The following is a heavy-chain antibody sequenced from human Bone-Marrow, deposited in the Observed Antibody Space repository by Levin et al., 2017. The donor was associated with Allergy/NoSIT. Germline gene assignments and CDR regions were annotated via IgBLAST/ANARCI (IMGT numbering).Heavy chain of an antibody. CDR3: ARDHPDYFFDP. D-gene: IGHD2/OR15-2a*01. V-gene: IGHV3-30*03. Sequence: GGSLRLSCAVSGFTFSDYGMHWVRHAPGTGLEWVASITKHGSKKYYLDSVKGRSTLSRDSSNNTVSLQMNSLTADDTAVYFCARDHPDYFFDPWGLGALATVSS. CDR2: ITKHGSKK. CDR1: GFTFSDYG. J-gene: IGHJ5*01.